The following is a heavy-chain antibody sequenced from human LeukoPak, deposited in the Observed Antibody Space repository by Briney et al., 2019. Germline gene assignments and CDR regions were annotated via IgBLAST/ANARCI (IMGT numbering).Heavy chain of an antibody. CDR3: ARQWGDCSSTSCYSAY. CDR1: GYSFTSYW. J-gene: IGHJ4*02. CDR2: IDPSDSYT. V-gene: IGHV5-10-1*01. D-gene: IGHD2-2*01. Sequence: GESLNISCKGSGYSFTSYWISWVRQMPGKGLEWMGRIDPSDSYTNYSPSFQGHVTISADKSISTAYLQWSSLKASDTAMYYCARQWGDCSSTSCYSAYWGQGTLVTVSS.